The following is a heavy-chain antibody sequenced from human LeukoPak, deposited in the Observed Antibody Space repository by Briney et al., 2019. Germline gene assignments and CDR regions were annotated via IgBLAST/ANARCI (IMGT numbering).Heavy chain of an antibody. CDR1: GSSFTSYW. V-gene: IGHV5-51*01. Sequence: GASLKISCKGSGSSFTSYWIGWVREMAGKGLERMGIIYPGDSDTRYSPSFQGQVTISADTSISTAYLQWSSLKASDTAMYYCARLKDTAMVMGDYWGQGTLVTVSS. D-gene: IGHD5-18*01. J-gene: IGHJ4*02. CDR3: ARLKDTAMVMGDY. CDR2: IYPGDSDT.